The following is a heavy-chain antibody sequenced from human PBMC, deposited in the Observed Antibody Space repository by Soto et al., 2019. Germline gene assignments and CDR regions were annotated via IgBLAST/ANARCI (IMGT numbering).Heavy chain of an antibody. CDR1: VGSIRSGGYY. V-gene: IGHV4-31*03. Sequence: SETPSLSCTVSVGSIRSGGYYWSWVRHSPRRGLEWIGNIYYSGSTYYNPSLKSRLTISVDTSKNQFSLNLSSVTAADTAVYYCARDRLMATAGTARHYFGLDVWGQGTTVTVSS. D-gene: IGHD5-18*01. CDR3: ARDRLMATAGTARHYFGLDV. J-gene: IGHJ6*02. CDR2: IYYSGST.